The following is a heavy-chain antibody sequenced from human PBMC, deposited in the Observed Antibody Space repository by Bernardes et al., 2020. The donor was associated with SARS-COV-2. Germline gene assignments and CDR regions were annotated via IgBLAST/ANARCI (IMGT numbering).Heavy chain of an antibody. Sequence: SETLSLTCGLYGGFFSDHYWHWIRQSPGKGLEWIAEINLGGITRYRASLQSRAIISMDTSKSQFSLKLSSVTAADAAIYYCARGDRYGINTGWDVWGQGTAVAVSS. V-gene: IGHV4-34*01. CDR1: GGFFSDHY. CDR3: ARGDRYGINTGWDV. J-gene: IGHJ6*02. CDR2: INLGGIT. D-gene: IGHD5-18*01.